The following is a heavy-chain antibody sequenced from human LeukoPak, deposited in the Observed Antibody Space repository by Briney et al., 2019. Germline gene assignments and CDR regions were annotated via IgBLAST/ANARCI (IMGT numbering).Heavy chain of an antibody. Sequence: SETLSLTCTVSGGSISGSYWSWIRQPPGKGLEWIGYIYSSGSTNYNPSLKSRVTIGVDTSRNQFSLKLSSVTAADTAVYYCVRGLYCSSTSCYWDAFDIWGQGTMVTVSS. D-gene: IGHD2-2*01. CDR1: GGSISGSY. CDR3: VRGLYCSSTSCYWDAFDI. V-gene: IGHV4-4*09. CDR2: IYSSGST. J-gene: IGHJ3*02.